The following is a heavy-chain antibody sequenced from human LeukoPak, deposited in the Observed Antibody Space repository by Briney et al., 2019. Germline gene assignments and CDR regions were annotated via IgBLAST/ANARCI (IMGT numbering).Heavy chain of an antibody. J-gene: IGHJ5*02. V-gene: IGHV3-66*02. D-gene: IGHD3-3*01. CDR2: IYSGGST. CDR3: ARDHYDFWSGYSGVNWFDP. CDR1: GFNVSSNY. Sequence: PGGSLRLSCAASGFNVSSNYMSWVRQAPGKGLEWVSVIYSGGSTYYADSVKGRFTISRDNSKNTLYLQMNSLRAEDTAVYYCARDHYDFWSGYSGVNWFDPWGQGTLVTVSS.